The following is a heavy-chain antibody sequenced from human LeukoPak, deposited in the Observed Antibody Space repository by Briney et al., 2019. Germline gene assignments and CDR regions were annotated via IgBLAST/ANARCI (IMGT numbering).Heavy chain of an antibody. Sequence: GSLRLSCAASGFPFGDYYMGWIRQPAGKGLEWIGRIYTSGSTNYNPSLKSRVTMSVDTSKNQFSLKLSSVTAADTAVYYCARDNSPEYYFDYWGQGTLVTVSS. D-gene: IGHD1-14*01. J-gene: IGHJ4*02. CDR3: ARDNSPEYYFDY. V-gene: IGHV4-4*07. CDR1: GFPFGDYY. CDR2: IYTSGST.